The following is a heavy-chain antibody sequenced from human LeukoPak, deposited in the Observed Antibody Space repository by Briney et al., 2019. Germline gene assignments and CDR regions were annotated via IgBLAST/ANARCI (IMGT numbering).Heavy chain of an antibody. J-gene: IGHJ4*02. CDR1: GFTFSSYS. CDR3: AKDGVYGDYPPDY. D-gene: IGHD4-17*01. CDR2: ISGSGGST. V-gene: IGHV3-23*01. Sequence: GGSLRLSCAASGFTFSSYSMNWVRQAPGKGLEWVSAISGSGGSTYYADSVKGRFTISRDNSKNTLYLQMNSLRAEDTAVYYCAKDGVYGDYPPDYWGQGTLVTVSP.